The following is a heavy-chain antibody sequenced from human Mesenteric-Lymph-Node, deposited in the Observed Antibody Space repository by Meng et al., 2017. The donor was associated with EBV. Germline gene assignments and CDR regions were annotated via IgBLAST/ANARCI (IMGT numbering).Heavy chain of an antibody. V-gene: IGHV1-3*04. CDR2: INTGIGNT. Sequence: QVPLLQSGAEVKKPGASVKVPCKASGYTFTNYNVHWVRQAPGQRLEWMGRINTGIGNTKYSQRFQGRVTITSDASASTAYMELSSLRSEDTAIYYCARDGPDVVVPGGLDYWGQGTLVTVSS. J-gene: IGHJ4*02. CDR3: ARDGPDVVVPGGLDY. D-gene: IGHD2-2*01. CDR1: GYTFTNYN.